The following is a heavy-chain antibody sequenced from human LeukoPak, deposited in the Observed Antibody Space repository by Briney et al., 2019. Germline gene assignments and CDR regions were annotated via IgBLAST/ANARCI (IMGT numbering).Heavy chain of an antibody. V-gene: IGHV3-48*01. CDR2: ISGSSETI. CDR3: VRQSFQGIVVVPAASDC. D-gene: IGHD2-2*01. CDR1: GFSFSSNG. Sequence: GGSLRLSCAASGFSFSSNGMNWVRQPPGKGLEWLSFISGSSETIYYADSVKGRFTISRDNARKSLYLQMNTLRAEDTAVYYCVRQSFQGIVVVPAASDCWGQGTLVTVSS. J-gene: IGHJ4*02.